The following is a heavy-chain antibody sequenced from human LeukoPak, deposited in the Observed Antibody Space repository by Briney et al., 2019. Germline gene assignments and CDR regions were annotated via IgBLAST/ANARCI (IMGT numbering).Heavy chain of an antibody. Sequence: PGGSLRLSCAASGFTFSSYAMHWVRQAPGKGLEWVAVISYDGSNKYYADSVKGRFTISRDNSKNTLYLQMNSLRAEDTAVYYCARGLRYCSGGSCNDAFDIWGQGTMVTVSS. CDR3: ARGLRYCSGGSCNDAFDI. CDR1: GFTFSSYA. D-gene: IGHD2-15*01. J-gene: IGHJ3*02. V-gene: IGHV3-30-3*01. CDR2: ISYDGSNK.